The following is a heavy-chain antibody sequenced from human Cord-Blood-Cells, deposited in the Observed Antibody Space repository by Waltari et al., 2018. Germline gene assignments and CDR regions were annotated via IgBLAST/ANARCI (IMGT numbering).Heavy chain of an antibody. J-gene: IGHJ3*02. D-gene: IGHD6-13*01. V-gene: IGHV3-30*18. Sequence: QVQLVESGGGVVQPGRSLRLSWAASGFTFSSYGRPWVSQAPGKGLEWVAVISYDGSNKYYADSVKGRFTISRDNSKNTLYLQMNSLRAEDTAVYYCAKDLYRRQQLVRRGAFDIWGQGTMVTVSS. CDR3: AKDLYRRQQLVRRGAFDI. CDR2: ISYDGSNK. CDR1: GFTFSSYG.